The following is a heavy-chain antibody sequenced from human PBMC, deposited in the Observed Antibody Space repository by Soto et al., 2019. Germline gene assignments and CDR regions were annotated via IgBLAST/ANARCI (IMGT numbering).Heavy chain of an antibody. V-gene: IGHV4-38-2*01. CDR1: GHSVIGDFY. CDR3: VGSAAIRNWFDP. CDR2: VFPSGNT. Sequence: PSETLYLTCAVSGHSVIGDFYWCWIRQSPGKGMEWIGSVFPSGNTYYIQSFKSRVAIASNTAKNQVSLQVTAVTDADTSLYYCVGSAAIRNWFDPWGQGTLVTVSS. J-gene: IGHJ5*02. D-gene: IGHD2-2*01.